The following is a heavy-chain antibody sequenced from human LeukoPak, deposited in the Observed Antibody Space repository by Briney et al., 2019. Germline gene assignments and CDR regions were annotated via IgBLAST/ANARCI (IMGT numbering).Heavy chain of an antibody. J-gene: IGHJ4*02. CDR3: ARRRYSSSWRDS. Sequence: PSETLSLTCTVSGGSISSSSYYWGWIRQPPGKGLEWIGNVYYSGSTYYNPSLKSRVTIYVDTSKNQFSLKLTSVTAADTAVYYCARRRYSSSWRDSWGQGTLVTVSS. D-gene: IGHD6-13*01. V-gene: IGHV4-39*01. CDR1: GGSISSSSYY. CDR2: VYYSGST.